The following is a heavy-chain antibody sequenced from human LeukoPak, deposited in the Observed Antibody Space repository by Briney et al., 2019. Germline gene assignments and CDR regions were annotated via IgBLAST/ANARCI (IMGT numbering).Heavy chain of an antibody. Sequence: PSETLSLTCSVSGYSISNGYYWGWIRQPSGKGLEWIGSMYNSANPYYNPSLKSRVTISVDTSKNQFSLKLSSVTAADTAVYYCARGRSGSSKEDAFDIWGQGTMVTVSS. D-gene: IGHD1-26*01. CDR1: GYSISNGYY. CDR2: MYNSANP. CDR3: ARGRSGSSKEDAFDI. V-gene: IGHV4-38-2*02. J-gene: IGHJ3*02.